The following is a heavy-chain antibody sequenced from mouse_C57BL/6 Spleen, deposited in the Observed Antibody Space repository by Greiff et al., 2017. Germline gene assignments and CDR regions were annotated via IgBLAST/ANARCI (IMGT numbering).Heavy chain of an antibody. CDR3: AKADYDGHFDY. V-gene: IGHV2-5*01. CDR1: GFSLTSYG. CDR2: IWRGGST. Sequence: QVQLKESGPGLVQPSQSLSITCTVSGFSLTSYGVHWVRQSPGQGLEWLGVIWRGGSTDYNAAFMSRLSITKDNSKGQVFFKMNSLQADDTAIYYSAKADYDGHFDYWGQGTTLTVSS. D-gene: IGHD2-4*01. J-gene: IGHJ2*01.